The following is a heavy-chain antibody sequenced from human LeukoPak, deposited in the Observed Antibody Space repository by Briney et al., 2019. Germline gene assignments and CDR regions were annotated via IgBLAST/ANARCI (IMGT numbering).Heavy chain of an antibody. J-gene: IGHJ5*02. Sequence: GGSLRLSCVASGFTFSGYSMNWVRQAPGKGLEWISYISSGGDNIYYADSVKGRFTISRDNAKNSLFLQMNSLGDEDTAVYYCARATYDFWSGYFFRDKIHWFDPWGQGTLVTVSS. CDR2: ISSGGDNI. CDR3: ARATYDFWSGYFFRDKIHWFDP. CDR1: GFTFSGYS. V-gene: IGHV3-48*02. D-gene: IGHD3-3*01.